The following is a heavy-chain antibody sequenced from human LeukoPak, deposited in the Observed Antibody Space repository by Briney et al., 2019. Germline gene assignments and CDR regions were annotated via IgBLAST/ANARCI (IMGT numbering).Heavy chain of an antibody. CDR1: GFTFSSYS. V-gene: IGHV3-48*01. Sequence: PGGSLRLSCAASGFTFSSYSMNWVRQAPGKGLEWVSYISASSSTIYYADSVKGRFTISRDNAKNSLFLQVNSLRAEDTAVYYCARGFHRYSYDSGAYSIYWGQGTLVTVSS. J-gene: IGHJ4*02. D-gene: IGHD3-22*01. CDR3: ARGFHRYSYDSGAYSIY. CDR2: ISASSSTI.